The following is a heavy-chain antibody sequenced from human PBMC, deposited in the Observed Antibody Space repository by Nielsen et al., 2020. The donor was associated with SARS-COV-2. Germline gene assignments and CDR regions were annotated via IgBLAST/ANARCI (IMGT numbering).Heavy chain of an antibody. CDR3: VRLNRRILTPLALASLRFDY. CDR1: GDSMSDSNYY. V-gene: IGHV4-39*02. CDR2: IYYSGIT. J-gene: IGHJ4*02. D-gene: IGHD3-3*02. Sequence: SETLSITCTVSGDSMSDSNYYWVWIRQPPGKGLEWIASIYYSGITYYNTSLKSRVTISIDTSKNLFSLRLNSVAAADTAVYYCVRLNRRILTPLALASLRFDYWGQGSLVTVSS.